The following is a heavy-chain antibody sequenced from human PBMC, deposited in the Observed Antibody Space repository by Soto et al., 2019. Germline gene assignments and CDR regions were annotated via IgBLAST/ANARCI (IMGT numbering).Heavy chain of an antibody. D-gene: IGHD6-13*01. CDR2: LNSDGTTT. CDR1: GFTFSSFW. CDR3: ANLASSSWYGPGY. J-gene: IGHJ4*02. V-gene: IGHV3-74*01. Sequence: EVQLVESGGGLVQPGGSLRLSCAASGFTFSSFWMHWVRQAPGKGLVWVSRLNSDGTTTNYADSVKGRFTISRDNSKNTLYLQMNSLRAEDTAVYYCANLASSSWYGPGYWGQGTLVTVSS.